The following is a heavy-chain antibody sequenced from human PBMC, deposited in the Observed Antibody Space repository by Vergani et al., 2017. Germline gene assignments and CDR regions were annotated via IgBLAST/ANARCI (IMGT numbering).Heavy chain of an antibody. CDR2: IGYDGRVK. Sequence: QVQLVETGGGVVQPGGSLRLYCATSGFSFNTYGAHWVRQAPGKGLEWVAFIGYDGRVKYNVDSVKGRFTISRDTSKNTMSLQMRTLRADDTAVSYCAKDGRENSDYGYFDYWGQGTLVTVSS. J-gene: IGHJ4*02. CDR3: AKDGRENSDYGYFDY. CDR1: GFSFNTYG. V-gene: IGHV3-30*02. D-gene: IGHD4-17*01.